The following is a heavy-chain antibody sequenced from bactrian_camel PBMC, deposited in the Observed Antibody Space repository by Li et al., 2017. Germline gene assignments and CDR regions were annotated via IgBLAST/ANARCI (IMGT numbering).Heavy chain of an antibody. CDR2: MPGDASHT. D-gene: IGHD1*01. Sequence: QLVESGGGSVQAGGSLRLSCSASGDSVRTKCMGWYRQAPGKGLEWVASMPGDASHTYYADSVKDRFTISRQNAENTVYLHLNSLRTEDTAMYFCTQGIYYAPIGDIHRHQRGQGTQVTVS. CDR1: GDSVRTKC. V-gene: IGHV3S6*01. CDR3: TQGIYYAPIGDIHRHQ. J-gene: IGHJ4*01.